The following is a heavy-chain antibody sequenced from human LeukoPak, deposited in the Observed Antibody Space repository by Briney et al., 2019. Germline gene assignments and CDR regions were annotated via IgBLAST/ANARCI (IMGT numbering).Heavy chain of an antibody. J-gene: IGHJ5*02. CDR2: IYYGGST. CDR3: ARRLCSSLTCNIGPSGNWLDP. Sequence: SETLSLTCTVSGGSMSNYWWNWVRQPPGKGLEWIGYIYYGGSTHYNPSLNSRVTISIDTSKNQFSLKLNSVTAADTAVYYCARRLCSSLTCNIGPSGNWLDPWGQGTLVTVSS. V-gene: IGHV4-59*08. D-gene: IGHD2-2*02. CDR1: GGSMSNYW.